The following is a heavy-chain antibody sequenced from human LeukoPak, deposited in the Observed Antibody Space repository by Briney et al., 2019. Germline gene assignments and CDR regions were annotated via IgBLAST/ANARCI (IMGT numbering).Heavy chain of an antibody. J-gene: IGHJ4*02. D-gene: IGHD2-2*01. Sequence: ASVKVSCKASGYTFTGYYMHWVRQAPGQGLEWMGRINPNSGGTNYAQKFQGRVTMTRDTSISTAYMELSRLRSDDTAVYYCAKGEGPLGYCNITSCYEGFDYWGQGTLVTVSS. CDR2: INPNSGGT. CDR3: AKGEGPLGYCNITSCYEGFDY. V-gene: IGHV1-2*06. CDR1: GYTFTGYY.